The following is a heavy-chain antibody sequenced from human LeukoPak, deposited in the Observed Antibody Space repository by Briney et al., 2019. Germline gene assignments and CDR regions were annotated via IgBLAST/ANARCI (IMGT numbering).Heavy chain of an antibody. V-gene: IGHV1-69*05. J-gene: IGHJ4*02. CDR1: GGTFSIYA. D-gene: IGHD1-7*01. CDR3: ARRGTTIHSYHFDY. CDR2: IIPIFGTA. Sequence: SVKLSCKASGGTFSIYAISWVRQAPGQGLEWMGGIIPIFGTANYAQKCQGRVTINTDESTITAYMELSSLRSEDTAVYCCARRGTTIHSYHFDYWGRGTLVTVSS.